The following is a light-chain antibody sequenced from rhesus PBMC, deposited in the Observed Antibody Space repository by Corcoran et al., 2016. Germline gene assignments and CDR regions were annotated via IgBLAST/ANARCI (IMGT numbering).Light chain of an antibody. Sequence: DIQMTQSPSSLSASVGDRVTITCRASQGISDHLSWYQQKPGKAPKRLIYAASRLESGVPSRFSGSGSGTEFTLTISRLQPAVFAAYYSLHGYSTPLTFGGGTKVELK. CDR1: QGISDH. CDR3: LHGYSTPLT. CDR2: AAS. J-gene: IGKJ4*01. V-gene: IGKV1-36*02.